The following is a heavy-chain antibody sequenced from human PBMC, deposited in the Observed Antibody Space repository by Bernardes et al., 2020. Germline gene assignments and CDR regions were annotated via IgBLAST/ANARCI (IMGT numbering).Heavy chain of an antibody. D-gene: IGHD3-10*01. V-gene: IGHV4-34*01. J-gene: IGHJ4*02. CDR2: INHSGST. CDR3: ARGKGKIGY. CDR1: GGSFSGYY. Sequence: SETLSLTCAVYGGSFSGYYCSWIRQPPGKGLEWIGEINHSGSTNYNPSLKSRVTISVDTSKNQFSLKLSSVTAADTAVYYCARGKGKIGYWGQGTLVTVPS.